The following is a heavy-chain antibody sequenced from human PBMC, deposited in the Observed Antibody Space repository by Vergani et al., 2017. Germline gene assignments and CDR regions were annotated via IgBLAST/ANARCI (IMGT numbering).Heavy chain of an antibody. CDR2: MNPNSGNT. D-gene: IGHD6-6*01. V-gene: IGHV1-8*01. CDR1: GYTFTSYD. Sequence: QVQLVQSGAEVKKPGASVKVSCKASGYTFTSYDINWVRQATGQGLEWMGWMNPNSGNTGYAQKFQGRVTMTRNTSISTAYMELSSLRAEDTAVYYCAKVGDSSSSVGRRAVYFDYWGQGTLVTVSS. J-gene: IGHJ4*02. CDR3: AKVGDSSSSVGRRAVYFDY.